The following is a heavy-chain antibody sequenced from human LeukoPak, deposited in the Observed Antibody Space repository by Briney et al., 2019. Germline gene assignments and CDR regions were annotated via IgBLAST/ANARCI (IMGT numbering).Heavy chain of an antibody. J-gene: IGHJ4*02. V-gene: IGHV1-2*02. CDR1: GYTFTGYY. Sequence: GASVKVSCKASGYTFTGYYMHWVRQAPGQGLEWMVWINPNSGGTNYAQKFQGRVTMTRDTSISTAYMELSRLRSDDTAVYYCANYYYDSSGWGSWGQGTLVTVSS. CDR2: INPNSGGT. D-gene: IGHD3-22*01. CDR3: ANYYYDSSGWGS.